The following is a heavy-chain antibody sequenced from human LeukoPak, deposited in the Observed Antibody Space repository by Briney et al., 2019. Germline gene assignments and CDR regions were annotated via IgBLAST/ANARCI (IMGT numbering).Heavy chain of an antibody. D-gene: IGHD3-3*01. CDR1: GYSISSGYY. CDR3: ARWGAYYDFWSGYSNDAFDI. Sequence: SETLSLTCTVSGYSISSGYYWGWIRQPPGKGLEWIGSIYHSGSTYYNPSLKSRVTISVDTSKDQFSLKLSSVTAADTAVYYCARWGAYYDFWSGYSNDAFDIWGQGTMVTVSS. CDR2: IYHSGST. J-gene: IGHJ3*02. V-gene: IGHV4-38-2*02.